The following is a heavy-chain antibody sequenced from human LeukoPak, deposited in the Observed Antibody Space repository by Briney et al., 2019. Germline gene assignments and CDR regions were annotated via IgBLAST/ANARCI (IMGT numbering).Heavy chain of an antibody. Sequence: SETLSLTCAVSGGSISTSNWWSWVRQAPGKGLEWIGEINHSGSTNYNPSLKSRVTISVDTSKNQFSLKLSSVTAADTAVYYCARRKRSGCSSTSCLLNWFDPWGQGTLVTVSS. D-gene: IGHD2-2*01. CDR1: GGSISTSNW. V-gene: IGHV4-4*02. J-gene: IGHJ5*02. CDR2: INHSGST. CDR3: ARRKRSGCSSTSCLLNWFDP.